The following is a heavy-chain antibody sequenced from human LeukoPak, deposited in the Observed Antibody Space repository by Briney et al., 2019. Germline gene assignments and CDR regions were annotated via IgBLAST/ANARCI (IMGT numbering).Heavy chain of an antibody. V-gene: IGHV1-18*01. CDR2: ISAYNGNT. CDR3: ARGPSGSALYYYYGMDV. D-gene: IGHD1-26*01. Sequence: ASVKVSCKASGYTFTSYGISWVRQAPGQGLEWMGWISAYNGNTNYAQKLQGRVTMTTDTSTSTAYMELRSLRSDDTAVYYRARGPSGSALYYYYGMDVWGQGTTVTVSS. J-gene: IGHJ6*02. CDR1: GYTFTSYG.